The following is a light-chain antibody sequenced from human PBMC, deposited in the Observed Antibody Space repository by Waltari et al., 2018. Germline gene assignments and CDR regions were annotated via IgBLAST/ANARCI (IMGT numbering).Light chain of an antibody. J-gene: IGLJ3*02. CDR1: RSHVGHYNY. CDR3: SSYAGSNNWV. CDR2: EVS. V-gene: IGLV2-8*01. Sequence: QSALTQPPSASGSPGQSVTISCPGTRSHVGHYNYVSWYQQHPGKAPKLMMYEVSKRPSGVPDRFSGSKSGNTASLTVSGLQAEDEADYYCSSYAGSNNWVFGGGTKLTVL.